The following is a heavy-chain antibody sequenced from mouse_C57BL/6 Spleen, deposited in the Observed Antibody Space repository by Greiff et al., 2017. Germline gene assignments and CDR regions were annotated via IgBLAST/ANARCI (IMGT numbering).Heavy chain of an antibody. Sequence: EVQLQQSGPELVKPGASVKISCKASGYTFTDYYMNWVKQSHGKSLEWIGDINPNNGGTSYNQKFKGKATLTVDKSSSTAYMELRSLTSEDSAVYYCARSTQLRLQGGYAMDYWGQGTSVTVSS. CDR2: INPNNGGT. CDR1: GYTFTDYY. CDR3: ARSTQLRLQGGYAMDY. V-gene: IGHV1-26*01. J-gene: IGHJ4*01. D-gene: IGHD3-2*02.